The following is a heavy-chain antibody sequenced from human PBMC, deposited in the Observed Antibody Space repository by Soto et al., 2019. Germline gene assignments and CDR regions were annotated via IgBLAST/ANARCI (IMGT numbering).Heavy chain of an antibody. CDR3: ARDRGIQLSGHADNWFDP. D-gene: IGHD5-18*01. CDR2: IIPIFGTA. CDR1: GGTFSSYA. V-gene: IGHV1-69*12. Sequence: QVQLVQSGAEVKKPGSSVKVSCKASGGTFSSYAISWVRQAPGQGLEWMGGIIPIFGTANYAQKFQGRVTITADESTSTAYRELSSLRSEDTAVYYCARDRGIQLSGHADNWFDPWGQGTLVTVSS. J-gene: IGHJ5*02.